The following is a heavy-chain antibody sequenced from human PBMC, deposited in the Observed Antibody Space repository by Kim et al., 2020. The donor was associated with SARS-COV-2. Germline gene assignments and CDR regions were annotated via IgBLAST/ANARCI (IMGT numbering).Heavy chain of an antibody. Sequence: GGSLRLSCAASGFIFSDYAMNWVRQAPGKGLEWVSVISGSGGTTNYADSVKGRLTISRDNSKNTVYLQMSSLRAEDTAVYYCAKDLDADQYTSNWGFDSWGQGTLVIVSS. J-gene: IGHJ4*02. CDR1: GFIFSDYA. V-gene: IGHV3-23*01. D-gene: IGHD7-27*01. CDR3: AKDLDADQYTSNWGFDS. CDR2: ISGSGGTT.